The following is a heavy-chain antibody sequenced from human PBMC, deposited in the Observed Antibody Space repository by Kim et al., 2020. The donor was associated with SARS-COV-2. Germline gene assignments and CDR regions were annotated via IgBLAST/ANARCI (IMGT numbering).Heavy chain of an antibody. CDR1: GYTFTSHY. CDR3: ARDGAAGIDH. CDR2: IDPSDGST. J-gene: IGHJ4*02. Sequence: ASVKVSCKPSGYTFTSHYIHWVRQAPGQGLEWIGKIDPSDGSTNFAQKFQGRVTVARDTSTDTLYMDLNSLTSVDTAVYYCARDGAAGIDHGGQGTRVTV. D-gene: IGHD3-10*01. V-gene: IGHV1-46*01.